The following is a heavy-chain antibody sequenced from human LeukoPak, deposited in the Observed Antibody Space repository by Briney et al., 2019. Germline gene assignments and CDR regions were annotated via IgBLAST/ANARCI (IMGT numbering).Heavy chain of an antibody. CDR3: ARGRYSYGYAEFDY. V-gene: IGHV1-8*01. CDR1: GYTFTSYD. CDR2: MNPNSGNT. Sequence: ASVKVSGKASGYTFTSYDINWVRQAPGQGLEWMGWMNPNSGNTGYAQKFQGRVTMTRNTSISTAYMELSSLRSEDTAVYYCARGRYSYGYAEFDYWGQGTLVTVSS. D-gene: IGHD5-18*01. J-gene: IGHJ4*02.